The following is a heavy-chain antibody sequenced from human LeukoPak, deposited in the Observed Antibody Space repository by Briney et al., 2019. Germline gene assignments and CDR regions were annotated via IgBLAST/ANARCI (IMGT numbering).Heavy chain of an antibody. CDR3: AKGYSNGYGA. J-gene: IGHJ5*02. D-gene: IGHD6-19*01. V-gene: IGHV3-30*18. CDR2: ISHDGSDK. Sequence: GGSLRLSSAASGFNFRSCGMHWHRQAPGKGLEWVAAISHDGSDKYYADSVKGRFTISRDNSRNTLQLQMNSLRAEDTAVYYCAKGYSNGYGAWGQGTLVTVSS. CDR1: GFNFRSCG.